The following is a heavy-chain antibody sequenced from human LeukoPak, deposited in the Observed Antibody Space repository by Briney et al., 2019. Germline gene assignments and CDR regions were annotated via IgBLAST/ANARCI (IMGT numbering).Heavy chain of an antibody. D-gene: IGHD3-3*01. Sequence: GGSLRLSCAASGFTFDDYGMSWVRQAPGQGLEWVSGINWNGGSTGYADSVKGRFTISRDNSKNALYLQMNSLRSEDTAVYYCARGVGRITIFGVVPGRQYNWFDPWGQGTLVTVSS. CDR1: GFTFDDYG. J-gene: IGHJ5*02. CDR3: ARGVGRITIFGVVPGRQYNWFDP. V-gene: IGHV3-20*04. CDR2: INWNGGST.